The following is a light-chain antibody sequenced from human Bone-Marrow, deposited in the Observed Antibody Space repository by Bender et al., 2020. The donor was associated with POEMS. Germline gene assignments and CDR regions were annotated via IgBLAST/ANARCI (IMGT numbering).Light chain of an antibody. CDR3: CSYAGRDTFVI. CDR2: DVS. J-gene: IGLJ2*01. V-gene: IGLV2-14*03. Sequence: QSALTQPPSASGSPGQSITISCTGTSSDIGGYNYVSWYQQHPGQVPKLIIYDVSARPSGVSNRFSGSKSGNTASLTISGLQAEDEADYYCCSYAGRDTFVIFGGGTKLTVL. CDR1: SSDIGGYNY.